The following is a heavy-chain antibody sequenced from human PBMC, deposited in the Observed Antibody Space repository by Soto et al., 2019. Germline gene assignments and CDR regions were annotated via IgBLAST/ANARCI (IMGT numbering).Heavy chain of an antibody. J-gene: IGHJ6*02. CDR3: ARRMVRGVTFLYYGMDV. CDR2: IYPGDSDT. D-gene: IGHD3-10*01. V-gene: IGHV5-51*01. CDR1: GYSFTSYW. Sequence: GESLKISCKGSGYSFTSYWIGWVRQMPGKGLEWMGIIYPGDSDTRYSPSFQGQVTISVDKSISTAYLQWSSLKASDTATYYCARRMVRGVTFLYYGMDVWGQGTTVTVSS.